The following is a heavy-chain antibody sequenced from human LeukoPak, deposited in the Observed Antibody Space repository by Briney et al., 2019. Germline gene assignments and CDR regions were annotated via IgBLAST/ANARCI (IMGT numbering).Heavy chain of an antibody. J-gene: IGHJ6*03. CDR3: ARVLKLGYCSGGSCYGRYYYYNYMAV. D-gene: IGHD2-15*01. V-gene: IGHV4-34*01. Sequence: PSETLSLTCAVYGGSFSGYYWSWIRQPPGKGLEWIGEINHSGWTNYYPSLKSRVTISVDTSKSQFSLTLSSVTAADTAVYYCARVLKLGYCSGGSCYGRYYYYNYMAVWGKGTTVTVSS. CDR2: INHSGWT. CDR1: GGSFSGYY.